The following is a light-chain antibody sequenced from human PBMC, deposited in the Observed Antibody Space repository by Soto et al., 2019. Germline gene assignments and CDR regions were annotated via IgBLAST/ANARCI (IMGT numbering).Light chain of an antibody. CDR1: NSDIGGYNI. V-gene: IGLV2-14*04. Sequence: TGTNSDIGGYNIVSWYQQHPGKAPKLMIYDVSIRPSGVSDRFSGSKSANTASLTISGLQPEDEADYYCTSYATGGTHVFGTGTKVTV. J-gene: IGLJ1*01. CDR2: DVS. CDR3: TSYATGGTHV.